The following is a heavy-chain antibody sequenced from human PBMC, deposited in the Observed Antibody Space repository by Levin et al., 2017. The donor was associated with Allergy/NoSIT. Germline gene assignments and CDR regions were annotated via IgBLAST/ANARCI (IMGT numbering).Heavy chain of an antibody. CDR3: ARGKLRVDV. D-gene: IGHD5-24*01. J-gene: IGHJ6*02. V-gene: IGHV4-34*01. Sequence: SCAVYGGSFSGYYWSWIRQPPGKGLEWIGEINHSGSTNYNPSLKSRVTISVDTSKNQFSLKLSSVTAADTAVYYCARGKLRVDVWGQGTTVTVSS. CDR2: INHSGST. CDR1: GGSFSGYY.